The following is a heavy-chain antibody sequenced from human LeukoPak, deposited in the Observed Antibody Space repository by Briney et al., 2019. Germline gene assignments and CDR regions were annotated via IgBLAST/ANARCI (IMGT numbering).Heavy chain of an antibody. J-gene: IGHJ6*03. D-gene: IGHD5-18*01. CDR3: ARHGGYSYGYYYYYMDV. CDR2: INHSGST. CDR1: GGSFSGYY. V-gene: IGHV4-34*01. Sequence: PSETLSLTCAVYGGSFSGYYWSWIRQPPGKGLEWMGEINHSGSTNYNPSLKSRVTISVDTSKNQFSLKLSSVTAADTAVYYCARHGGYSYGYYYYYMDVWGKGTTVTISS.